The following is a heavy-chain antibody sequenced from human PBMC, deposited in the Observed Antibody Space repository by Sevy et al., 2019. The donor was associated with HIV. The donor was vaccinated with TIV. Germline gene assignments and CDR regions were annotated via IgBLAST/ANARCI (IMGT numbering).Heavy chain of an antibody. CDR2: ISYDGSNK. CDR3: ARCRSITMVRGVIGTNVAFDI. J-gene: IGHJ3*02. V-gene: IGHV3-30-3*01. D-gene: IGHD3-10*01. Sequence: GGSLRLSCAASGFTFSSYAMHWVRQAPGKGLEWVAVISYDGSNKYYADSVKGRFTISRDNSKNTLYLQMNSLRAEDTAVYYCARCRSITMVRGVIGTNVAFDIWGQGTMVTVSS. CDR1: GFTFSSYA.